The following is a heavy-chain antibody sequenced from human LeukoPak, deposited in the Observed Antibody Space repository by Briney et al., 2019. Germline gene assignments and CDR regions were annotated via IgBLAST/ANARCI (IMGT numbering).Heavy chain of an antibody. CDR2: ITSSGSTI. V-gene: IGHV3-48*03. D-gene: IGHD3-16*01. CDR3: ARDFGGYFDY. J-gene: IGHJ4*02. CDR1: GFTFSNYE. Sequence: PGGSLRLSCAASGFTFSNYEMNWVRQAPGKGLEWVSYITSSGSTIYYAESVKGRFTISRDNAQNSLYLQMNSLRAEDTAVYYCARDFGGYFDYWGQGTLVTVSS.